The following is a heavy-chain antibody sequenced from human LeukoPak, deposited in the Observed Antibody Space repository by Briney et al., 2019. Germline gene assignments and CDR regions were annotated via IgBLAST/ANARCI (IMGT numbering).Heavy chain of an antibody. V-gene: IGHV3-7*03. J-gene: IGHJ4*02. D-gene: IGHD2/OR15-2a*01. Sequence: GGSLRLSCEGSAFIFSGHWMNWVRQTPGKGREWVASIKEDGSERQYVDSVKGRFSISRDNTKGSLFLQLNSLRAEDTAVYYCARARLYYYFDESGFLNIAKYYFDFWGQGTPVTVSS. CDR1: AFIFSGHW. CDR2: IKEDGSER. CDR3: ARARLYYYFDESGFLNIAKYYFDF.